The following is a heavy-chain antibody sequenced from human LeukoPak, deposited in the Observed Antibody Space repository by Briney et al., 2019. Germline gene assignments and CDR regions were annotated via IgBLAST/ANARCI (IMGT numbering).Heavy chain of an antibody. Sequence: GGSLRLSCAASGFTFDDYGMSWVRQAPGKGLEWVSGINWNGGSTGYADSVKGRFTISRDNAKNSLYLQMNSLRAEDTALYYCARGLGRYDSSGYYHYYFDYWGQGTLVTVPS. J-gene: IGHJ4*02. CDR1: GFTFDDYG. CDR2: INWNGGST. CDR3: ARGLGRYDSSGYYHYYFDY. D-gene: IGHD3-22*01. V-gene: IGHV3-20*04.